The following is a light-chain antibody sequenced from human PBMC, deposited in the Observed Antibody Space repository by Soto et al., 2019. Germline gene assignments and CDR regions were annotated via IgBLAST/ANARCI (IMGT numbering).Light chain of an antibody. V-gene: IGLV2-18*02. Sequence: QSALTQPPFVSGSPGQSVTISCTGTSSDVGGYNRVSWYQQPPGTAPKLVIYEVIHRPSGVPARFSGSKSGNTASLTISGLQAEDEADYYCYSYTSSSTYVFGTGTKVTVL. J-gene: IGLJ1*01. CDR3: YSYTSSSTYV. CDR1: SSDVGGYNR. CDR2: EVI.